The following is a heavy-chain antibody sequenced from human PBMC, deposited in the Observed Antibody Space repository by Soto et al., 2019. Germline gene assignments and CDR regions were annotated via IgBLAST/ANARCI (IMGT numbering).Heavy chain of an antibody. CDR3: AKDSWGPLGYSSGWYRDYYYYYMDV. V-gene: IGHV3-9*01. D-gene: IGHD6-19*01. J-gene: IGHJ6*03. Sequence: GGSLRLSCAASGFTFDDYAMHWVRQAPGKGLEWVSGISWNSGSIGYADSVKGRFTISRDNAKNSLYLQMNSLRAEDTALYYCAKDSWGPLGYSSGWYRDYYYYYMDVWGKGTTVTVSS. CDR2: ISWNSGSI. CDR1: GFTFDDYA.